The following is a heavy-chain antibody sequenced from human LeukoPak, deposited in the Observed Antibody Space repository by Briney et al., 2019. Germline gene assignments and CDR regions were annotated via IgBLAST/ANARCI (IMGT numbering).Heavy chain of an antibody. J-gene: IGHJ4*02. CDR1: GFTFSSYG. Sequence: GGSLRLSCAASGFTFSSYGMHWVRQAPGKGLEWVAVIWYDGSNKYYADSVKGRFTISRDNSKNTLYLQMNSLRAEDTAVYYCARAGRHYDSSGYPGYWGQGTLVTVSS. D-gene: IGHD3-22*01. CDR2: IWYDGSNK. V-gene: IGHV3-33*01. CDR3: ARAGRHYDSSGYPGY.